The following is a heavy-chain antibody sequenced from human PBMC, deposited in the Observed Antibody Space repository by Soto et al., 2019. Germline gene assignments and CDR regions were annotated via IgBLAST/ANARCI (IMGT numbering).Heavy chain of an antibody. D-gene: IGHD5-18*01. CDR1: GGSISSYY. V-gene: IGHV4-59*01. CDR3: GSERGTAMVKCWLAP. CDR2: IYYSGST. Sequence: QVQLQESGPGLVKPSETLSLTCTVSGGSISSYYWSWIRQPPGKGLEWIGYIYYSGSTNYNPSLKSLVNITVNPSKDQLARKPSSVTAADTAVYYCGSERGTAMVKCWLAPYGQGSLVTVCS. J-gene: IGHJ5*02.